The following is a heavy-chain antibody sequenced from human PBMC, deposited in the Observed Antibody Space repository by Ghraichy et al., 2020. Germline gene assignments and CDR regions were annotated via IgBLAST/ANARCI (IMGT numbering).Heavy chain of an antibody. Sequence: SQTLSLTCTVSGGSISSSSYYWGWIRQPPGKGLEWIGSIYYSGSTYYNPSLKSRVTISVDTSKNQFSLKLSSVTAADTAVYYCARSPHLNTQLSWGRGTLVTVSS. CDR2: IYYSGST. J-gene: IGHJ4*02. CDR3: ARSPHLNTQLS. CDR1: GGSISSSSYY. V-gene: IGHV4-39*01. D-gene: IGHD6-13*01.